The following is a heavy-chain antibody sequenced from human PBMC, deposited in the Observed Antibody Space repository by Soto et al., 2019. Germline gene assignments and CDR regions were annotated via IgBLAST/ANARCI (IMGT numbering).Heavy chain of an antibody. V-gene: IGHV2-26*01. Sequence: QVTLKESGPVLVKPTETLTLTCTVSGFSLSNARMGVSWIRQPPGKALEWLAHIFSNDEKSYSTSLKSRLTLPKDPYNSQVVLTMTHMDPVDTATYYCARRLSDSRGWYTWFDPWGQGTLVTVSS. CDR1: GFSLSNARMG. J-gene: IGHJ5*02. D-gene: IGHD6-19*01. CDR2: IFSNDEK. CDR3: ARRLSDSRGWYTWFDP.